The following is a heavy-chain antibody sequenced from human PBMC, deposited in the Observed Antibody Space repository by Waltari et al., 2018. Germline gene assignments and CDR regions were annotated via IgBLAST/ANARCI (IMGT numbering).Heavy chain of an antibody. Sequence: QLQLQESGPGLVKPSATLSLTCTVSGGSISSSSYYWGWIRQPPGKGLEWIGSIYYSGSTYYNPSLKSRVTISVDTSKNQFSLKLSSVTAADTAVYYCASTYCSSTSCFSYFDYWGQGTLVTVSS. D-gene: IGHD2-2*01. CDR3: ASTYCSSTSCFSYFDY. CDR2: IYYSGST. CDR1: GGSISSSSYY. J-gene: IGHJ4*02. V-gene: IGHV4-39*01.